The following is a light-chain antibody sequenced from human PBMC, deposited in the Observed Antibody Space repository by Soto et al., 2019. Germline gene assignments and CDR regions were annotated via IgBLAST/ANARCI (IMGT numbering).Light chain of an antibody. V-gene: IGLV2-14*01. Sequence: QSALTQPASVSGSPGQSITISCTGTSSDVGGYNYVSWYQQHPGKAPKLMIYNVSNRPPGVSNRFSGSKSATTPSLTILGLLAEDEADYYCSSYSSSSTHYVFGTGTKVTVL. J-gene: IGLJ1*01. CDR1: SSDVGGYNY. CDR2: NVS. CDR3: SSYSSSSTHYV.